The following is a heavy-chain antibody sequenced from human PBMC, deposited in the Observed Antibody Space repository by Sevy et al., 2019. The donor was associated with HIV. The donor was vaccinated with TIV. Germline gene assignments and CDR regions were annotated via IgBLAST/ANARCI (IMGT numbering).Heavy chain of an antibody. CDR3: ARVVAYCSGGSCFPGYYYGMDV. Sequence: GGSLRLSCAASGFTFSSYNMNWVRQAPGKGLEWVSSISSSSNYIYYADSMKGRFTISRDNAKNSLYLQMNGLRAEGTAVYYCARVVAYCSGGSCFPGYYYGMDVWGQGTTVTVSS. CDR2: ISSSSNYI. V-gene: IGHV3-21*01. CDR1: GFTFSSYN. J-gene: IGHJ6*02. D-gene: IGHD2-15*01.